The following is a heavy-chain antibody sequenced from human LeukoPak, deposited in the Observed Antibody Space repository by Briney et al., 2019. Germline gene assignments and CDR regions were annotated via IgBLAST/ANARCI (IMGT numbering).Heavy chain of an antibody. D-gene: IGHD3-22*01. Sequence: ASVKVSCKASGYTFTSYDINWVRQATGQGLEWMGWMNPNSGNTGYAQKFQGRVTMTRNTSISTAYMELSSLRSEDTAVYYCARDGGYYYDSSGYYAYYFDYWGQGTLVTVSS. J-gene: IGHJ4*02. V-gene: IGHV1-8*01. CDR2: MNPNSGNT. CDR1: GYTFTSYD. CDR3: ARDGGYYYDSSGYYAYYFDY.